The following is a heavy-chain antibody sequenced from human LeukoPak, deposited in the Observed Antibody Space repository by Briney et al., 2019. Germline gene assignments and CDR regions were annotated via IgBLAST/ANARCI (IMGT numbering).Heavy chain of an antibody. Sequence: LGESLKFSCETSGYPFTDYRGAWVGQMPGKDPEWLGAIYTGDSEARYNPSFQDQATISVDKSIRSAYMQCRSLKATDTATYYRATHAWSGDVTAHLDNWGQGTLVTVTS. V-gene: IGHV5-51*01. J-gene: IGHJ4*02. D-gene: IGHD3-10*01. CDR3: ATHAWSGDVTAHLDN. CDR1: GYPFTDYR. CDR2: IYTGDSEA.